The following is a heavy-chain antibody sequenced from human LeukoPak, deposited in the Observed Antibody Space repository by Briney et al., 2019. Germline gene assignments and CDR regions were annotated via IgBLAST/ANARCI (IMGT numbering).Heavy chain of an antibody. CDR1: GYTFTTYG. CDR3: ARDTVGTDY. D-gene: IGHD4-23*01. V-gene: IGHV1-18*01. CDR2: INTYNGNT. Sequence: ASVKVSCKASGYTFTTYGISWVRQAPGQGREWMGWINTYNGNTNYAQKLQGRVTMTTDTSTSTAYMDLRSLRSDDTAVYYCARDTVGTDYWGQGTLVTVSS. J-gene: IGHJ4*02.